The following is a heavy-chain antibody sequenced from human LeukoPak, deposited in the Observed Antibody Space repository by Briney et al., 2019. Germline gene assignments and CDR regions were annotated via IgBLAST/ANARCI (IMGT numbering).Heavy chain of an antibody. CDR2: IVVGSGNT. Sequence: SVKVSCKASGFTFTSSAVQWVRQARGQRLEWIGWIVVGSGNTNYAQKFQERVTITRDMSTSTAYMELSSLRSEDTAVHYCAAKDDFWSGYYPIFDYWGQGTLVTVSS. D-gene: IGHD3-3*01. J-gene: IGHJ4*02. V-gene: IGHV1-58*01. CDR3: AAKDDFWSGYYPIFDY. CDR1: GFTFTSSA.